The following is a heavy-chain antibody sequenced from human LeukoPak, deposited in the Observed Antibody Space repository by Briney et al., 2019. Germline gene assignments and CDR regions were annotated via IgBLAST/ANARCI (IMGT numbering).Heavy chain of an antibody. D-gene: IGHD5-18*01. Sequence: GSLRLSCTASGLTLGGHDMHWVRQTTGDGLEWVAAVSAGHHAFYAGSVRGRFTVSREDAKSSLFLQMNSLRAGDTAIYYCVREARGYHYTYFDYWGQGSLVTVSS. CDR2: VSAGHHA. CDR1: GLTLGGHD. CDR3: VREARGYHYTYFDY. V-gene: IGHV3-13*01. J-gene: IGHJ4*02.